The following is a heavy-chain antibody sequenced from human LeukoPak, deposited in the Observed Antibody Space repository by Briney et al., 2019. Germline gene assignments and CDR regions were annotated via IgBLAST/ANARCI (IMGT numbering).Heavy chain of an antibody. CDR2: MNPNSGNT. Sequence: ASVTVSCKASGYTFTIYDINWVRQATGQGLEWMGWMNPNSGNTGYAQKFQGRVTMTRNTSISTAYMELSSLRSEDTAVYYCARPGRGYSYGPNWFDPWGQGTLVTVSS. D-gene: IGHD5-18*01. J-gene: IGHJ5*02. CDR3: ARPGRGYSYGPNWFDP. CDR1: GYTFTIYD. V-gene: IGHV1-8*01.